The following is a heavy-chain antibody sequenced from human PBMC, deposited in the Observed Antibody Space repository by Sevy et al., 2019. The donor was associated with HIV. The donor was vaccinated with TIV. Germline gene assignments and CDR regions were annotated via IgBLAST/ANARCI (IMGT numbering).Heavy chain of an antibody. CDR3: SKRVAGALAALDI. CDR1: GFTFRNYV. V-gene: IGHV3-23*01. J-gene: IGHJ3*02. CDR2: ISDGGGTT. D-gene: IGHD3-10*01. Sequence: GGSLRRSCAASGFTFRNYVMNWVRQPPGKGLEWVSVISDGGGTTYYADSVKGRFTISRDDSKSTLYLQMNSLRVEDTAVYFCSKRVAGALAALDIWGQGTMVTVSS.